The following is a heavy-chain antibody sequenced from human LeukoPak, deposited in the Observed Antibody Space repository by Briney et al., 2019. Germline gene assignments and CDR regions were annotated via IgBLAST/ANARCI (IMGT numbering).Heavy chain of an antibody. CDR1: GFTFDDYA. V-gene: IGHV3-9*01. CDR2: ISWNSGSI. Sequence: SLRLSCAASGFTFDDYAMHWVRQAPGKGLEWVSGISWNSGSIGYADSVKGRFTISRDNAKNSLYLQMNSLRAEDTALYYCAKANHYDILTGYRNFDYWGQGTLVTVSS. D-gene: IGHD3-9*01. J-gene: IGHJ4*02. CDR3: AKANHYDILTGYRNFDY.